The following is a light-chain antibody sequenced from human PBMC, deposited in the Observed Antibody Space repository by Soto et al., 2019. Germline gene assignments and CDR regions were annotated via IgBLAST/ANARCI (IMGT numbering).Light chain of an antibody. CDR2: GAS. CDR1: QTINNN. CDR3: LHYNNGPR. V-gene: IGKV3-15*01. J-gene: IGKJ1*01. Sequence: ETLMTQSPVTLSASPGEGATLSCRASQTINNNLAWYQQKPGQAPRFLIYGASRRATGVPARFSGSGSGTEFTLTISSLQSEDFAVYYCLHYNNGPRFGQGTKVDI.